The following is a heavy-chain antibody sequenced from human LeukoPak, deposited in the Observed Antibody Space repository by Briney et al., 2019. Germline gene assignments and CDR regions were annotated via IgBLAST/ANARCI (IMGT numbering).Heavy chain of an antibody. V-gene: IGHV4-4*09. CDR2: IYTSGST. D-gene: IGHD3-10*01. CDR3: ARHISTGQLWFGEHGYFDY. Sequence: SETLSLTCTVSGGSISSYYWSWIRQPPGKGLEWIGYIYTSGSTNYNPSLKSRVTISVDTSKNQFSLKLSSVTAADTAVYYCARHISTGQLWFGEHGYFDYWGQGTLVTVSS. J-gene: IGHJ4*02. CDR1: GGSISSYY.